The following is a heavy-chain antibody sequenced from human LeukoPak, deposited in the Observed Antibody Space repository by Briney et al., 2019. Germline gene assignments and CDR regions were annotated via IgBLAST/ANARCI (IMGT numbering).Heavy chain of an antibody. CDR3: ARDSSGWQNYWYFDL. J-gene: IGHJ2*01. CDR2: IYYSGST. Sequence: SETLSLTCTVSGGSISSYYWSWIRQPPGKGLEWIGYIYYSGSTNYNPSLKSRVTMSVDTSKNQFSLKLSSVTAADTAVYYCARDSSGWQNYWYFDLWGRGTLVTVSS. CDR1: GGSISSYY. D-gene: IGHD6-19*01. V-gene: IGHV4-59*12.